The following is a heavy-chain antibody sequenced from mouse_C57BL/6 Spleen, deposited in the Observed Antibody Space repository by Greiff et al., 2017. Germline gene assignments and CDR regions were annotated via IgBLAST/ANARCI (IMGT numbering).Heavy chain of an antibody. CDR1: GFTFNTYA. V-gene: IGHV10-3*01. CDR3: VREDYGSSHYYFDY. J-gene: IGHJ2*01. D-gene: IGHD1-1*01. Sequence: DVKLQESGGGLVQPKGSLKLSCAASGFTFNTYAMHWVRQAPGKGLEWVARIRSKSSNYATYYADSVKDRFTISRDDSQSMLYLQMNNLKTEDTAMYYCVREDYGSSHYYFDYWGQGTTRTVSS. CDR2: IRSKSSNYAT.